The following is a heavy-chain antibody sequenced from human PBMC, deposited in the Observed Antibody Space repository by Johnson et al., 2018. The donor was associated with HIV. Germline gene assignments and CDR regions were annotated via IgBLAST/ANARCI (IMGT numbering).Heavy chain of an antibody. D-gene: IGHD6-19*01. Sequence: QVHLVESGGGVVQPGRSLRLSCAASGFTFGSYALHWVRQAPGKWLEWVALISYDGDNKYYTDSVKGRFTISRDNSKNTVFLLLNSLRTEDTAVYYCARVRRSGWFDNDAFDFWGQGTMVTVSS. V-gene: IGHV3-30*04. CDR1: GFTFGSYA. CDR3: ARVRRSGWFDNDAFDF. J-gene: IGHJ3*01. CDR2: ISYDGDNK.